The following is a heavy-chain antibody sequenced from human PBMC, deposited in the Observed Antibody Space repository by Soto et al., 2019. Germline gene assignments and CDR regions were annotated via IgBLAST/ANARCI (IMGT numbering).Heavy chain of an antibody. CDR1: GYTFTSYD. CDR3: ARVYGFGDSGPGY. V-gene: IGHV1-8*01. D-gene: IGHD3-10*01. CDR2: MNPNSGNT. J-gene: IGHJ4*02. Sequence: SVKVCCNASGYTFTSYDINWVRQATGQGLEWMGWMNPNSGNTGYAQKFQGRVTMTRNTSISTAYMELSSLRSEDTAVYYCARVYGFGDSGPGYWGQGTLVTVSS.